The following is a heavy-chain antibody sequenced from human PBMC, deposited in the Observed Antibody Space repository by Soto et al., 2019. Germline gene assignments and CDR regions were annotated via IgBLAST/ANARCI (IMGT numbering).Heavy chain of an antibody. CDR2: ISNDGRSK. Sequence: QVQLVESGGGVVQPGTSLRLSCAASGFTFRSHGMHWVRQVPGKGLEWVAAISNDGRSKYYADSVKGQFSISRDNSENTMYLQMNSLRVEDTAMYYCAKQYEFGGLEDYWGQGTLVTVSS. V-gene: IGHV3-30*18. CDR3: AKQYEFGGLEDY. D-gene: IGHD3-3*01. J-gene: IGHJ4*02. CDR1: GFTFRSHG.